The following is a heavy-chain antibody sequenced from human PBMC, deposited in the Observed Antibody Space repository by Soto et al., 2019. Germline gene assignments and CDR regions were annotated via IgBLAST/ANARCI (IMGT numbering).Heavy chain of an antibody. J-gene: IGHJ3*02. V-gene: IGHV1-2*04. CDR2: INPNSGGT. CDR1: GYTFTGYY. Sequence: ASVKVSCKASGYTFTGYYMHWVRQAPGQGLEWMGWINPNSGGTNYAQKFQGWVTMTRDTSISTAYMELSRLRSDDTAVYYCARGVGYCSSTSCYGAFDIWGQGTMVTVSS. CDR3: ARGVGYCSSTSCYGAFDI. D-gene: IGHD2-2*01.